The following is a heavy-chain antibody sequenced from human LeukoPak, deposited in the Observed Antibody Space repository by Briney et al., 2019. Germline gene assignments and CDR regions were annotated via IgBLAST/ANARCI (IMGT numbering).Heavy chain of an antibody. CDR1: GFTFSSYA. J-gene: IGHJ4*02. V-gene: IGHV3-30-3*01. CDR3: ARDKGYYFDY. CDR2: ISYDGSNK. Sequence: RPGGSLRLSCAASGFTFSSYAMHWVRQAPGKGLEWVAVISYDGSNKYYADSVKGRFTISRDNSKNTLYLQMNSLRAEDTAVYYCARDKGYYFDYWGQGTLVTVSS.